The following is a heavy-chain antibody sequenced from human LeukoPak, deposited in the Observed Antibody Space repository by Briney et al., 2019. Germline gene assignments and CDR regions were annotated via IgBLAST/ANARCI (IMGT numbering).Heavy chain of an antibody. CDR1: GFIFTSYG. D-gene: IGHD6-13*01. CDR3: TRIKYSTSWSGDY. Sequence: GGSLRLSCVASGFIFTSYGMHWVRQAPGKGLQWVALISSNGNNERYADSVRGRFSISRDNSKNTMYLRMNSLRAEDTAIYYCTRIKYSTSWSGDYWGQGALVTVSS. J-gene: IGHJ4*02. V-gene: IGHV3-30*19. CDR2: ISSNGNNE.